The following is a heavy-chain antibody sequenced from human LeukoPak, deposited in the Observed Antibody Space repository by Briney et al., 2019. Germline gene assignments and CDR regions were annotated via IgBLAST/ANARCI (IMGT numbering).Heavy chain of an antibody. D-gene: IGHD3-10*01. CDR2: ISAYNGNT. J-gene: IGHJ6*02. Sequence: ASVKVSCKASGYTFTSYGISWVRQAPGQGLEWMGWISAYNGNTNYAQKLQGRVTMTTDTSTSTAYMELRSLRSDDTAVYYCARGVSWFGELLSYYYGMDVWGQGTTVTASS. CDR1: GYTFTSYG. V-gene: IGHV1-18*01. CDR3: ARGVSWFGELLSYYYGMDV.